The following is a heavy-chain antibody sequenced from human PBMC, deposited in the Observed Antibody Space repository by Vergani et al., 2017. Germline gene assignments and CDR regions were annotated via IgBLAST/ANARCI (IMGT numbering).Heavy chain of an antibody. CDR2: LYSGGSI. Sequence: QLQLQESGPGLVKPSETLSLICSVSGGSISSSPKYWGWIRQPPGKGLEWIGSLYSGGSIYNNPSLKSRVAISVDTSQKQFSLKVNSVTAADTAVYFCAGWVPARLALNNGFDPWGQGTLVTVSS. CDR3: AGWVPARLALNNGFDP. D-gene: IGHD6-19*01. V-gene: IGHV4-39*01. CDR1: GGSISSSPKY. J-gene: IGHJ5*02.